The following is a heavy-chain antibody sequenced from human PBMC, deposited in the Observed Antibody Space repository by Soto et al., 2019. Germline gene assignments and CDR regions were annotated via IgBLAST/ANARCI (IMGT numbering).Heavy chain of an antibody. CDR3: SRGYADY. CDR1: GFTFSRYG. V-gene: IGHV3-30*03. D-gene: IGHD5-12*01. CDR2: ISYDGSNK. Sequence: QVQLVESGGGVVQPGRSLRLSCAASGFTFSRYGMHWVRQAPGKGLEWVAVISYDGSNKYYADSVKGRFTISRDNSKNTLYLQMNSLRAEDTAVYYCSRGYADYWGQGTLVTVSS. J-gene: IGHJ4*02.